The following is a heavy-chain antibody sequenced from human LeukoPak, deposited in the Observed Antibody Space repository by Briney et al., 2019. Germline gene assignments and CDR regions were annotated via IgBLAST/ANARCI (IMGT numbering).Heavy chain of an antibody. V-gene: IGHV4-34*01. CDR2: INHSGST. J-gene: IGHJ4*02. Sequence: SETLSLTCAVYGGSFSGYYWSWIRQPPGKGLEWIGEINHSGSTNYNPSLKSRVTISVDTSKNQSSLKLSSVTAADTAVYYCARGRNLLSHWGQGTLVTVSS. CDR1: GGSFSGYY. D-gene: IGHD1-14*01. CDR3: ARGRNLLSH.